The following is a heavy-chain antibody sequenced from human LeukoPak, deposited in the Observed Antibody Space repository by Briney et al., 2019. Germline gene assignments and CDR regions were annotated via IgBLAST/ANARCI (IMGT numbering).Heavy chain of an antibody. D-gene: IGHD3-10*01. CDR1: GGSISSYY. Sequence: PSETLSLTCTVSGGSISSYYWSWIRQPPGKGLEWIGEINHSGSTNYNPSLKSRVTISVDTSKNQFSLKLSSVTAADTAVYYCAGFKMVRGVIITTAMWFDPWGQGTLVTVSS. CDR3: AGFKMVRGVIITTAMWFDP. J-gene: IGHJ5*02. V-gene: IGHV4-34*01. CDR2: INHSGST.